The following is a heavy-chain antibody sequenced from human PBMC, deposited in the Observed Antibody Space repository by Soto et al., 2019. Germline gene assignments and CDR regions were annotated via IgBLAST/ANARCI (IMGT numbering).Heavy chain of an antibody. CDR2: IKQDGSEK. D-gene: IGHD3-10*01. J-gene: IGHJ4*02. CDR3: ARGGGGIGDYYFDY. V-gene: IGHV3-7*04. Sequence: GGSLRLSCAASGFTFSSYWMSWVRQAPGKGLEWVANIKQDGSEKYYVDSVKGRFTISRDNAKNSLYLQMNSLRAEDTAVYYCARGGGGIGDYYFDYWGQGTLVTVSS. CDR1: GFTFSSYW.